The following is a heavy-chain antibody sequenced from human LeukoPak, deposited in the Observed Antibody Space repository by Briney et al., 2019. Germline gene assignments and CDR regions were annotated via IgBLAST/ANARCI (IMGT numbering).Heavy chain of an antibody. V-gene: IGHV3-13*01. CDR1: GFTLSDYD. CDR2: IGAAGDT. CDR3: TRDRHGMAV. J-gene: IGHJ6*02. Sequence: GSLRLSCAASGFTLSDYDMHWVRRGTGKGLEWVSAIGAAGDTYYQGSVKGRFTISRDEAKNFLYLQMNSLRVEDTAVYYCTRDRHGMAVWGQGTRSPSP.